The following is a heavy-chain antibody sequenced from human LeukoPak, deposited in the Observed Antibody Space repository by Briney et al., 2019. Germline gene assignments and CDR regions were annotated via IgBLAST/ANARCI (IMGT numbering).Heavy chain of an antibody. V-gene: IGHV3-23*01. CDR1: GFTFSSYA. J-gene: IGHJ6*03. Sequence: GGSLRLSCAASGFTFSSYAMSWVRQAPGKGLEWVSAISGSGGSTYYADSVKGRFTISRDNSKNTLYLQMNSLRAEDTAVYYCAKVPGWNYVHYYYYMDVWGKGTTVTVSS. CDR3: AKVPGWNYVHYYYYMDV. D-gene: IGHD1-7*01. CDR2: ISGSGGST.